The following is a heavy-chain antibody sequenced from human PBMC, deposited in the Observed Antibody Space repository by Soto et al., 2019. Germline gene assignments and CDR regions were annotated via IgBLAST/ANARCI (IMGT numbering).Heavy chain of an antibody. V-gene: IGHV3-23*01. D-gene: IGHD1-26*01. CDR3: AKGDSGSYSYYYYGMDV. CDR2: ISGSGGST. J-gene: IGHJ6*02. CDR1: GFIFSSYA. Sequence: GGSLRLSCAASGFIFSSYAMSWVRQAPGKGLEWVSAISGSGGSTYYADSVKGRFTISRDNSKNTLYLQMNSLRAEDTAVYYCAKGDSGSYSYYYYGMDVWGQGTTVTVSS.